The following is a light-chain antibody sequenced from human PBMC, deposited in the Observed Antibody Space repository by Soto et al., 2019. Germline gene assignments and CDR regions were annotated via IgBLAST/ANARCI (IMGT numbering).Light chain of an antibody. Sequence: EIVLTQSPASLSLSPGERATLSCRASQSVDSYLVWYQQKPGQAPRLLIFDASNRATGIPARFSGSGSGTDFTLTINNLEPEDFAVYYCQQRDSWPITFGQGTRLEIK. J-gene: IGKJ5*01. CDR1: QSVDSY. V-gene: IGKV3-11*01. CDR3: QQRDSWPIT. CDR2: DAS.